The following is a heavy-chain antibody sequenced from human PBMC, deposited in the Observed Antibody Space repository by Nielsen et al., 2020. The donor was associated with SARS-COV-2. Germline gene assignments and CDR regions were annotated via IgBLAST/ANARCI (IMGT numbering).Heavy chain of an antibody. CDR1: GFTFSDYY. V-gene: IGHV3-21*01. CDR2: ISGTSLYI. Sequence: GESLKISCAASGFTFSDYYMNWIRQAPGKGLEWVSSISGTSLYIYYADSVKGRFTISRDNARNSVYLQMNSLRAEDTAVYYCASFQILWGQGTLVTVSS. J-gene: IGHJ4*02. CDR3: ASFQIL.